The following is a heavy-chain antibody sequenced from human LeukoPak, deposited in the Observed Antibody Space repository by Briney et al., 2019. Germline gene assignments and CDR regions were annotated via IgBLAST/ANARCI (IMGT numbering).Heavy chain of an antibody. J-gene: IGHJ4*02. CDR1: GGTFISYA. Sequence: SVKVSCKASGGTFISYAISWVRQAPGQGLEWMGGIIPIFGTANYAQKFQGRVTITADESTSTAYMELSSLRSEDTAVYYCARGFTVGGATLYFDYWGQGTLVTVSS. CDR2: IIPIFGTA. CDR3: ARGFTVGGATLYFDY. D-gene: IGHD3-16*01. V-gene: IGHV1-69*13.